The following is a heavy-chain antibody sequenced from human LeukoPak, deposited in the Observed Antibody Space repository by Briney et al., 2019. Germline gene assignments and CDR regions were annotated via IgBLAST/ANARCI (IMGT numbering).Heavy chain of an antibody. CDR3: ARDGVGYYYGSGSYPYGMDV. D-gene: IGHD3-10*01. Sequence: SETLSLTCAVYGGSFSGYYWSWIRQPPGKGLEWIGEINHSGSTNYNPSLKSRVTISVDTSKNQFSLKLSSVTAADTAVYYCARDGVGYYYGSGSYPYGMDVWGQGTTVTVSS. J-gene: IGHJ6*02. V-gene: IGHV4-34*01. CDR1: GGSFSGYY. CDR2: INHSGST.